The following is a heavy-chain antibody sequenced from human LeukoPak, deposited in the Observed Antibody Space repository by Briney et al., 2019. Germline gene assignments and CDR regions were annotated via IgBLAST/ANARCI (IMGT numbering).Heavy chain of an antibody. CDR3: ATIKRGSTYGYFDF. D-gene: IGHD5-18*01. CDR1: GVSISSHY. CDR2: MYDTENT. Sequence: PSETLSLTCSVSGVSISSHYWSWIRQPPGKGLEWIGYMYDTENTKDNPSLKSRITLSADTSRNQFSLRLSSLTAADTAVYYCATIKRGSTYGYFDFWGQGVLVTVSS. J-gene: IGHJ4*02. V-gene: IGHV4-59*11.